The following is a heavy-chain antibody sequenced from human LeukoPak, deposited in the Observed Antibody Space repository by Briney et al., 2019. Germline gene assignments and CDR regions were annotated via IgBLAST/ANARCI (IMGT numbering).Heavy chain of an antibody. V-gene: IGHV4-34*01. Sequence: SETLSLPCAVSGGSFSGYYWSWIRQPPGKGLEWIGEINHSGSTNYNPSLKSRVTISVDTSKNQFSLKLSSVTAADTAVYYCARGNRGGTFDYWGQGTLVTVSS. CDR3: ARGNRGGTFDY. D-gene: IGHD3-16*01. CDR1: GGSFSGYY. J-gene: IGHJ4*02. CDR2: INHSGST.